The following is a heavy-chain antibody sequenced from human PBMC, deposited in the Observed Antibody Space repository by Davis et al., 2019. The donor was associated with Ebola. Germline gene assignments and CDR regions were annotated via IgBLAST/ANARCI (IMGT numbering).Heavy chain of an antibody. Sequence: ASVKVSCKASGYTFTSYYMHWVRQAPGQGLEWMGIINPSGGSTNYAQKFQGRVTMTTDTSTSTAYMEMRSLRSDDTAVYYCARKDYGDHWGQGTLVTVSS. V-gene: IGHV1-46*01. CDR2: INPSGGST. J-gene: IGHJ4*02. CDR3: ARKDYGDH. CDR1: GYTFTSYY.